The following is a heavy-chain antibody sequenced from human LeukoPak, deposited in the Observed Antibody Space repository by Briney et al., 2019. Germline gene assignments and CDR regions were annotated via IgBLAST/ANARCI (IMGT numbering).Heavy chain of an antibody. CDR2: ISAYNGNT. CDR1: GYTFTSYG. CDR3: ARVYRGDKYYYMDV. Sequence: ASVKVSCKASGYTFTSYGISWVQQAPGQGLEWMGWISAYNGNTNYAQKLQGRVTMTTDTSTSTAYMELRSLRSDDTAVYYCARVYRGDKYYYMDVWGKGTTVTVSS. D-gene: IGHD4-17*01. V-gene: IGHV1-18*01. J-gene: IGHJ6*03.